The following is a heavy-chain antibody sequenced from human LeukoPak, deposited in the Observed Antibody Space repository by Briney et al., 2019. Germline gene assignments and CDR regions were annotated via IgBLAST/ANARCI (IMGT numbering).Heavy chain of an antibody. J-gene: IGHJ4*02. CDR3: AKDDRGNEAPFDY. V-gene: IGHV3-30*18. CDR2: ISYDGTNK. CDR1: GFTFSNYD. Sequence: GSLRLSCAASGFTFSNYDMHWVRQAPAKGLEWVAVISYDGTNKYYADSVKGRFTISRDNSKNTLHLQMNSLRAEDTAVYYCAKDDRGNEAPFDYWGQGTLVTVSS.